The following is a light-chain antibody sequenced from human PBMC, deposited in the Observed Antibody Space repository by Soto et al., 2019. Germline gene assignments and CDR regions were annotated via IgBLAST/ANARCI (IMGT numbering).Light chain of an antibody. CDR3: QQYTSYPWT. CDR2: KSS. Sequence: DIQMTQSPSTLSASEGESVILTCRASQSISIWLAWYQQRPGTAPKLLIYKSSTLQSGIPSRFSGSGSGTEFTRTICSLQPDDVATYYCQQYTSYPWTCGQGTRVEIK. J-gene: IGKJ1*01. V-gene: IGKV1-5*03. CDR1: QSISIW.